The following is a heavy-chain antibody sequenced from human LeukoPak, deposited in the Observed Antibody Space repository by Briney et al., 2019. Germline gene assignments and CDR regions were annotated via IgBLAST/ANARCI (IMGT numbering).Heavy chain of an antibody. CDR2: IIPILGIA. J-gene: IGHJ4*02. CDR1: GFTFTSSA. CDR3: AREDPGYSSSWYGPIDY. D-gene: IGHD6-13*01. Sequence: GASVKVSCKASGFTFTSSAMQWVRQAPGQGLEWMGRIIPILGIANYAQKFQGRVTITADKSTSTAYMELSSLRSEDTAVYYCAREDPGYSSSWYGPIDYWGQGTLVTVSS. V-gene: IGHV1-69*04.